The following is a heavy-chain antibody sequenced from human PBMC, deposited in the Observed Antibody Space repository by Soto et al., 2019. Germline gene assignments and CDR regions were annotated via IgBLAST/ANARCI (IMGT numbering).Heavy chain of an antibody. Sequence: GGSLRLSCSVSGFTLSTYAMHWVRQAPGKGLEYAASISSNGVSTYYADSVKGRFTISRDNSKNMLYLQMSSLRAEDTAVYYCVKDRYVDYWGQGTLVTVSS. CDR1: GFTLSTYA. J-gene: IGHJ4*02. CDR3: VKDRYVDY. CDR2: ISSNGVST. V-gene: IGHV3-64D*06.